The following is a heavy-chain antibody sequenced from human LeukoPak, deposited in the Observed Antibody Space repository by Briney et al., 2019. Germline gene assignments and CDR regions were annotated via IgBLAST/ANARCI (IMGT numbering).Heavy chain of an antibody. Sequence: GGSLRLPCAASGFTFSSYAMSWVRQAPGKGLGWVSTISGSGSSTYYADSVKGRFTISRDNSKNTLYLQMNSLRAEDTAVYYCAKGMDRGYDLVPFDYWGQGALVTVSS. CDR1: GFTFSSYA. CDR2: ISGSGSST. J-gene: IGHJ4*02. CDR3: AKGMDRGYDLVPFDY. V-gene: IGHV3-23*01. D-gene: IGHD5-12*01.